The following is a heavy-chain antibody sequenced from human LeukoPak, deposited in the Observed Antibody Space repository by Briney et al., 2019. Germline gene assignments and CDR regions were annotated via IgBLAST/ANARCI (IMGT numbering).Heavy chain of an antibody. V-gene: IGHV3-30-3*01. Sequence: GGSLRLSCAASGFTFSSYAMHWVRQAPGKGLEWVAVISYDGSNKYYADSVKGRFTISRDNSKNTLYLQMNSLRAEDTAVYYCARVERSYYYDSSGYSPSDYWGQGTLVTVSS. CDR2: ISYDGSNK. D-gene: IGHD3-22*01. CDR3: ARVERSYYYDSSGYSPSDY. J-gene: IGHJ4*02. CDR1: GFTFSSYA.